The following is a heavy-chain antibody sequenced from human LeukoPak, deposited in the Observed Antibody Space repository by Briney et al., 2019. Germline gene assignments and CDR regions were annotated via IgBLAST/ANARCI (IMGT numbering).Heavy chain of an antibody. CDR3: ARDSRFESSTYYRDY. CDR2: ISSSGSTI. V-gene: IGHV3-11*01. Sequence: GGSLRLSCAASGFPFSDYFMSWIRQAPGKGLECVSYISSSGSTIYYADSVKGRFTISRDNAKNSLYLQLNSLRAEDTAVYYCARDSRFESSTYYRDYWGPGTLVTVSS. CDR1: GFPFSDYF. J-gene: IGHJ4*02. D-gene: IGHD3-22*01.